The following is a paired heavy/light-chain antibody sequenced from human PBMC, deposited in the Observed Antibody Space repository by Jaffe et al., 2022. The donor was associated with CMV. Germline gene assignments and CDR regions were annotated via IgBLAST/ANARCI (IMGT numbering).Light chain of an antibody. CDR2: YAS. CDR3: HQSSSLPRT. J-gene: IGKJ1*01. CDR1: QSIGSS. V-gene: IGKV6-21*01. Sequence: EIVLTQSPDFQSVTPKEKVTITCRASQSIGSSLHWYQQKPGQSPKLLITYASQSFSGVPSRFSGSGSGTDFTLTIDNLETEDAATYFCHQSSSLPRTFGQGTKVEI.
Heavy chain of an antibody. V-gene: IGHV3-21*06. D-gene: IGHD3-16*01. CDR3: ARDRGGFDF. CDR1: GFTFSNYN. Sequence: EVQLVESGGGLVKPGGSLRLSCIGSGSGFTFSNYNMNWVRQTPGRGLEWVASVSSSSSFIYYADSVKGRFTISRDNAKNSLYLQMDSLRVEDTAIYYCARDRGGFDFWGRGTLVTVSS. J-gene: IGHJ2*01. CDR2: VSSSSSFI.